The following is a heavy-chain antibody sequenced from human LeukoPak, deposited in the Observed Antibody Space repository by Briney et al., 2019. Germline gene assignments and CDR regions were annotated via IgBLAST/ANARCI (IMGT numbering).Heavy chain of an antibody. CDR3: ARCRDGYRNDIFDI. V-gene: IGHV3-21*01. J-gene: IGHJ3*02. D-gene: IGHD5-24*01. CDR1: GFSFSNYG. Sequence: GGSLRLSCAASGFSFSNYGMNWVRQAPGKGLEWVSLISSSSSYIYYADSVKGRFTISRDNAKNSLYLQMNSLRAEDTAVYYCARCRDGYRNDIFDIWGQRTMVTVSS. CDR2: ISSSSSYI.